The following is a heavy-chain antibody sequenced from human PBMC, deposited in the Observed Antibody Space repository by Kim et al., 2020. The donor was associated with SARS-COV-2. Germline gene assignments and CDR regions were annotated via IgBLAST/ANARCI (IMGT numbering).Heavy chain of an antibody. CDR1: GYTFTSYY. V-gene: IGHV1-46*01. J-gene: IGHJ4*01. CDR2: INPSGGSP. D-gene: IGHD1-1*01. CDR3: ASAWIGRFDF. Sequence: ASVKVSCKASGYTFTSYYMHWVRQAPGQGLEWMGIINPSGGSPSYAQKFQGIFTMTRDTSTSTVYMELRSLRSAYTAEYYCASAWIGRFDFWGHVPLVTV.